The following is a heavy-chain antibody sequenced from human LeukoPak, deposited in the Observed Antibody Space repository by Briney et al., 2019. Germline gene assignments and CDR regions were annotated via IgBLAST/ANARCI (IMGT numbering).Heavy chain of an antibody. CDR2: ISSSSGTI. Sequence: GGSLRLSCAASGFTFSSYSMNWVRQAPGKGLEWVSYISSSSGTIYYADSVKGRFTISRDNAKNSLYLQMNSLRPEDTAVNYCARDGWGFRESAADYWGQGTLVTVSS. CDR3: ARDGWGFRESAADY. J-gene: IGHJ4*02. V-gene: IGHV3-48*01. D-gene: IGHD3-10*01. CDR1: GFTFSSYS.